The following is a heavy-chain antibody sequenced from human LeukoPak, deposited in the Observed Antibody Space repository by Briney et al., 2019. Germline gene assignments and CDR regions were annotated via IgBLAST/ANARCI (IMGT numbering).Heavy chain of an antibody. V-gene: IGHV4-39*01. CDR3: ASEPYGSGSFLGAFDI. CDR1: DDSIRSSAYY. Sequence: PSETLSLTCAVSDDSIRSSAYYWGWIRQPPGKGLEWIGSIYYSGSTYYNPSLKSRVTISIDTSKNQFSLKLSSVTAADTAVYYCASEPYGSGSFLGAFDIWGQGTMVTVTS. J-gene: IGHJ3*02. CDR2: IYYSGST. D-gene: IGHD3-10*01.